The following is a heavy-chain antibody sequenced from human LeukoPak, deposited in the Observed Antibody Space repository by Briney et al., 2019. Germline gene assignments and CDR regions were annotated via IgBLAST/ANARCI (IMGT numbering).Heavy chain of an antibody. Sequence: SETLSLTCTVSGGSISSYYWSWIRQPPGKGLEWIGYIYYSGTTDYNPSLKSRVTISVDTSKNQFSLKVTSVTAADTAVYYCARRAAYWSFDLWGRGTLVTVSS. D-gene: IGHD2-15*01. J-gene: IGHJ2*01. CDR2: IYYSGTT. V-gene: IGHV4-59*01. CDR3: ARRAAYWSFDL. CDR1: GGSISSYY.